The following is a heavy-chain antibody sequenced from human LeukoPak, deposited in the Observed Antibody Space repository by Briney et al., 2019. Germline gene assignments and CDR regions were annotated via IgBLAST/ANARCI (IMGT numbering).Heavy chain of an antibody. V-gene: IGHV1-2*06. Sequence: ASVKVSCKSSGYTFTGYSIHWVRQAPGQGLEWMGRISPNSGGTNYALKFQGRVTMTTDTSISTAYMELSRLRFDDTAVYYCASYDFWSGNQNLDYWGQGTLVTVSS. CDR3: ASYDFWSGNQNLDY. D-gene: IGHD3-3*01. CDR2: ISPNSGGT. CDR1: GYTFTGYS. J-gene: IGHJ4*02.